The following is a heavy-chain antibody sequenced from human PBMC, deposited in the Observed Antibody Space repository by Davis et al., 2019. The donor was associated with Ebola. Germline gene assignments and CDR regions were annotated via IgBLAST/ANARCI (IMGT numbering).Heavy chain of an antibody. CDR2: IYYSGST. Sequence: PLETLSLTCTVSGGSISSGDYYWSWIRQPPGKGLEWIGYIYYSGSTYYNPSLKSRVTISVDTSKNQFSLKLSSVTAADTAVYYCARERGYYYYYMDVWGKGTTVTVSS. CDR3: ARERGYYYYYMDV. CDR1: GGSISSGDYY. J-gene: IGHJ6*03. V-gene: IGHV4-30-4*08. D-gene: IGHD3-10*01.